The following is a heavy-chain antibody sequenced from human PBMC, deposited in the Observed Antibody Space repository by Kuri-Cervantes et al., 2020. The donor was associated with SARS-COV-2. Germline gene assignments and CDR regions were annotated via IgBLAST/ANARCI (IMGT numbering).Heavy chain of an antibody. J-gene: IGHJ3*02. V-gene: IGHV3-48*01. CDR3: ARDEDSGSYSPDAFDI. CDR2: ISSSSSTI. D-gene: IGHD1-26*01. CDR1: GFTFSSYA. Sequence: GGSLRLSCAASGFTFSSYAMHWVRQAPGKGLEWVSYISSSSSTIYYADSVKGRFTISRDNSKNTLYLQMNSLRAEDTAVYYCARDEDSGSYSPDAFDIWGPAPMVTFSS.